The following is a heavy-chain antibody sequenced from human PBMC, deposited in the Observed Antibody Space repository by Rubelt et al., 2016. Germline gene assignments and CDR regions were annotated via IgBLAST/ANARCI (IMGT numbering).Heavy chain of an antibody. CDR1: GFTFSSYG. Sequence: QVQLVESGGGVVQPGRSLRLSCAASGFTFSSYGMHWVRQAPGKGLEWVAVISYDGSNNYYADPVKGRFTISRDNSKNTLYLQMNSLRAEDTAVYYCAKDARDGYNFGYWGQGTLVTVSS. J-gene: IGHJ4*02. D-gene: IGHD5-24*01. V-gene: IGHV3-30*18. CDR3: AKDARDGYNFGY. CDR2: ISYDGSNN.